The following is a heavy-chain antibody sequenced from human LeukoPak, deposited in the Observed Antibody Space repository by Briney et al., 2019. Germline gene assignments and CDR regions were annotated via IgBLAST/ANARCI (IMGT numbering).Heavy chain of an antibody. CDR1: GFTVSSNY. V-gene: IGHV3-53*01. D-gene: IGHD4-11*01. J-gene: IGHJ6*03. Sequence: PGGSLRLSCAASGFTVSSNYMSWVRQAPGKGLEWVSVIYSGGSTYYADSVKGRFTISRDNSKNTLYLQMNSLRAEDTAVYYCAKVLSNYGFYYYYMDVWGKGTTVTVSS. CDR3: AKVLSNYGFYYYYMDV. CDR2: IYSGGST.